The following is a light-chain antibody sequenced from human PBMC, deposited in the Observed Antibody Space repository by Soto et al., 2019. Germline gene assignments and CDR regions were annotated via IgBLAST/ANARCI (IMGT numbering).Light chain of an antibody. Sequence: DIQMTQSPSSLSAYMGDRDAITCRASQAISNSLAWYQQRPGKPPQXMIYAASTLQSGVPSRFSGSGSGTDFTLTISGLQPEDVATYYCQHLNSYPITLGQGTRLEI. CDR3: QHLNSYPIT. V-gene: IGKV1-27*01. CDR1: QAISNS. J-gene: IGKJ5*01. CDR2: AAS.